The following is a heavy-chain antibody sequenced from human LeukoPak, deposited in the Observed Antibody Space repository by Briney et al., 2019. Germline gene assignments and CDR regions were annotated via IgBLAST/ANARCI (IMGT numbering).Heavy chain of an antibody. CDR3: ARHIEYSSGWLNFDY. J-gene: IGHJ4*02. CDR1: GGSFSGYY. V-gene: IGHV4-34*01. D-gene: IGHD6-19*01. Sequence: SETLSLTCAVYGGSFSGYYWSWIRQPPGKGLEWIGEINHSGSTNYNPSLKSRVTISVDTSKNQFSLKLSSVTAADTAVYYCARHIEYSSGWLNFDYWGQGTLVTVSS. CDR2: INHSGST.